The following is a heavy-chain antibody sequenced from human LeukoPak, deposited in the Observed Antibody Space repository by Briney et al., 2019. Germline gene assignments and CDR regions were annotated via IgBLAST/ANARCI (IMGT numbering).Heavy chain of an antibody. J-gene: IGHJ4*02. Sequence: KASETLSLTCTVSGDSISSSTYYWGWIRQPPGKGLEWIGSIHYSGSTYYNPSLKSRVTISVDTSKNQFSLKLSSVTAADAAVYYCARRGNSFFDYWGQGTLVTVSS. CDR2: IHYSGST. CDR3: ARRGNSFFDY. V-gene: IGHV4-39*01. D-gene: IGHD6-13*01. CDR1: GDSISSSTYY.